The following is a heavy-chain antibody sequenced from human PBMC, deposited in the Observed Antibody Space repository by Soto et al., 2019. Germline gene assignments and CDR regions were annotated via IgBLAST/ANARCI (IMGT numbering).Heavy chain of an antibody. Sequence: QVQLVESGGGVVQPGRSLRLSCAASGFTFSYYGIHWVRQAPGSGLEWVAVISYDGSDMYYADSVKGRFTVSRDSSKNTLYLQMNSLRPDDTAVYYCAKDHERSGRYYSSYYYGMDVWGQGTTVTVSS. CDR1: GFTFSYYG. D-gene: IGHD1-26*01. J-gene: IGHJ6*02. CDR2: ISYDGSDM. V-gene: IGHV3-30*18. CDR3: AKDHERSGRYYSSYYYGMDV.